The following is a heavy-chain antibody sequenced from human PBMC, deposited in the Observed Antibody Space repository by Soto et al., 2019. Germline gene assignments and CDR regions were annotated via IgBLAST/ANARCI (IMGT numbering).Heavy chain of an antibody. CDR2: ISSSGNT. D-gene: IGHD2-8*01. Sequence: SETLSLTCTVSDCSVSNFYWSCIRQPPGKGLEWIGYISSSGNTNYNPSLKSRVSISVDTSKTQFSLNLTSVTAADTAVYYCARAPMVLTRSYFDSWGQGTPVTVSS. V-gene: IGHV4-59*02. CDR1: DCSVSNFY. CDR3: ARAPMVLTRSYFDS. J-gene: IGHJ4*02.